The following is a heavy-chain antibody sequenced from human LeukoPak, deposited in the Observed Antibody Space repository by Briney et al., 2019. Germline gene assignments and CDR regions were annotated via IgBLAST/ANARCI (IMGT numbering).Heavy chain of an antibody. CDR1: GFTFSSYA. J-gene: IGHJ4*02. V-gene: IGHV3-23*01. D-gene: IGHD2-15*01. CDR2: ISGSGGST. CDR3: AKDLAGYCSGGSCYSTALDY. Sequence: GGSLRLSCVASGFTFSSYAMSWVRQAPGKGLEWVSAISGSGGSTYYADSVKGRFTISRDNSKNTLYLQMNSLRAEDTAVYYCAKDLAGYCSGGSCYSTALDYWGQGTLVTVSS.